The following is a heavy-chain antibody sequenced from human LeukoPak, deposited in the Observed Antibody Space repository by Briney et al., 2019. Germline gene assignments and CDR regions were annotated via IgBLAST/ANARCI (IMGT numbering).Heavy chain of an antibody. V-gene: IGHV3-7*01. CDR2: IKNDGAVK. J-gene: IGHJ4*02. CDR1: GFTFSYHW. Sequence: HPGGSLRLSCAASGFTFSYHWMTWVRQAPGKGLEWVANIKNDGAVKNYVDSVKGRLIISRDNSKNTVYLQMNSLRVEDTAVYYCAKNLAPFGSGAFVDYWGQGTLVTVSS. CDR3: AKNLAPFGSGAFVDY. D-gene: IGHD3-10*01.